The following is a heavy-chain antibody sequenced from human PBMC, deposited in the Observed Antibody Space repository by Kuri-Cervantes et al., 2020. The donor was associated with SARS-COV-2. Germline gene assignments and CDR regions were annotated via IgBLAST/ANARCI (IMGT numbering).Heavy chain of an antibody. V-gene: IGHV1-18*01. CDR3: ARDGYDFWSGSFFDI. D-gene: IGHD3-3*01. Sequence: ASVKVSCKASGYTFTSYGISWVRQAPGQGLEWMGWISAYNGNTNYAQKLQGRVTMTTDTSTSTAYMELRSLRSDDTAVYYCARDGYDFWSGSFFDIWGQGTMVPSPQ. CDR2: ISAYNGNT. CDR1: GYTFTSYG. J-gene: IGHJ3*02.